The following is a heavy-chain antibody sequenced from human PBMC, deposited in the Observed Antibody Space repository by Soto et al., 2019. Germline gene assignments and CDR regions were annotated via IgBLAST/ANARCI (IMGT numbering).Heavy chain of an antibody. CDR2: INHSGST. J-gene: IGHJ4*02. Sequence: SETLSLTCAVYGGSFSGYYWSWIRQPPGKGLEWIGEINHSGSTNYNPSLKSRVTISVDTSKNQFSLKLSSVTAADTAVYYCARVKLETMTDDYWGEGTLVTVSS. V-gene: IGHV4-34*01. CDR3: ARVKLETMTDDY. CDR1: GGSFSGYY. D-gene: IGHD2-21*02.